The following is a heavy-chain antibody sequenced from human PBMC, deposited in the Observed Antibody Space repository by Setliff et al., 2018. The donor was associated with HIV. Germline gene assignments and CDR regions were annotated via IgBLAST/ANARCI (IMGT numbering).Heavy chain of an antibody. CDR1: GFTFTAYY. CDR2: INPKSDGT. J-gene: IGHJ3*02. CDR3: ASAGAWQRNALDI. V-gene: IGHV1-2*02. Sequence: ASVKVSCKPSGFTFTAYYMHWVRQAPGQGLEWMGWINPKSDGTNYAQKFQGRVTMTRDTSTSTVYMELSSLRSEDTAVYYCASAGAWQRNALDIWGQGTMVTVSS. D-gene: IGHD5-12*01.